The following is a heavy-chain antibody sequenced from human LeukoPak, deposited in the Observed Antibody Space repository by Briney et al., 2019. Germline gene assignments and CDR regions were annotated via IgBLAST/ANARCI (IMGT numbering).Heavy chain of an antibody. J-gene: IGHJ1*01. V-gene: IGHV5-51*01. CDR2: IYPGDSDT. CDR3: ARHLGFQH. Sequence: LGESLKISCKASGYSVTSYWIGWVRQMPGKGLEYMGIIYPGDSDTRYSPSFQGQVTMSADKSISTAYLQWSSLKASDSAMYYCARHLGFQHWGQGTLVTVSS. CDR1: GYSVTSYW.